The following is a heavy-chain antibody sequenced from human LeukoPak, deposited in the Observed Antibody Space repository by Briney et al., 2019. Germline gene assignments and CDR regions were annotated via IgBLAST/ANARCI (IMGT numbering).Heavy chain of an antibody. J-gene: IGHJ3*02. Sequence: SETLSLTCTVSGGSISSYYWSWIRQPPGKGLEWIGYIYYSGSTDYNPSLKSRVTISVDTSKNQFSLKLSSVTAADTAVYYCARDRVMFGYCSSNSCYADAFDIWGQGTMVTVSS. CDR1: GGSISSYY. V-gene: IGHV4-59*12. CDR3: ARDRVMFGYCSSNSCYADAFDI. D-gene: IGHD2-2*03. CDR2: IYYSGST.